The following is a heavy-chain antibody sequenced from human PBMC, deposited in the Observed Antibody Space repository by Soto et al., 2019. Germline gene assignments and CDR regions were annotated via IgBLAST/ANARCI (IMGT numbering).Heavy chain of an antibody. J-gene: IGHJ6*02. V-gene: IGHV5-10-1*01. CDR3: ARGGAARPRGGYGMDV. CDR1: GYSFTSYW. Sequence: ESLKISCKGSGYSFTSYWISWVRQMPGKGLEWMGRIDPSDSYTNYSPSFQGHVTISADKSISTAYLQWSSLKASDTAMYYCARGGAARPRGGYGMDVWGQGTTVTVSS. D-gene: IGHD6-6*01. CDR2: IDPSDSYT.